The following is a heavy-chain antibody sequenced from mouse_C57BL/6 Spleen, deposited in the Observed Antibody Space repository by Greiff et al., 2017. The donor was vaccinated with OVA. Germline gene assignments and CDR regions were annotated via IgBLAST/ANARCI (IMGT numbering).Heavy chain of an antibody. CDR3: ARDPYSNYYAMDY. CDR2: ISDGGSYT. V-gene: IGHV5-4*01. CDR1: GFTFSSYA. J-gene: IGHJ4*01. D-gene: IGHD2-5*01. Sequence: EVQLVESGGGLVKPGGSLKLSCAASGFTFSSYAMSWVRQTPEKRLEWVATISDGGSYTYYPDNVKGRFTISRDNAKNHLYLQMSHLKSEDTAMYYCARDPYSNYYAMDYWGQGTSVTVSS.